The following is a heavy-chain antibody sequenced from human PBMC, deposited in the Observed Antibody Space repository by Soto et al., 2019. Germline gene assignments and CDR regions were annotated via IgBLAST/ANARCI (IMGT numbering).Heavy chain of an antibody. CDR3: AREAPYCTSATCPKFYDMDV. Sequence: SVKVSCQASGGTFRSYAITWVRRAPGQGLEWLGGIIPILNSPAYAQKFKARVVITADEITNTAYMGLNSLRFDDTAVYYCAREAPYCTSATCPKFYDMDVWGQGTTVTVSS. J-gene: IGHJ6*02. V-gene: IGHV1-69*13. CDR2: IIPILNSP. CDR1: GGTFRSYA. D-gene: IGHD2-2*01.